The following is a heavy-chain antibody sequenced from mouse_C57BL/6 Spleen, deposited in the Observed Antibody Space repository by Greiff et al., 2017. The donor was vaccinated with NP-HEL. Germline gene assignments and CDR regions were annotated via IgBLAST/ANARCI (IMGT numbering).Heavy chain of an antibody. J-gene: IGHJ1*03. CDR3: ATGFYGSSYVDWYFDV. CDR2: IDPANGNT. D-gene: IGHD1-1*01. CDR1: GFNIKNTY. V-gene: IGHV14-3*01. Sequence: VQLQQSVAELVRPGASVKLSCTASGFNIKNTYMHWVKQRPEQGLEWIGRIDPANGNTKYAPKFQGKGTITADTSSNTAYLQLSSLTSEDTAIYYCATGFYGSSYVDWYFDVWGTGTTVTVSS.